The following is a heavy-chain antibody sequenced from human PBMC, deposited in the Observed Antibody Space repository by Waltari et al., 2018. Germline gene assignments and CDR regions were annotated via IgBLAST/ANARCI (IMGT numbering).Heavy chain of an antibody. J-gene: IGHJ4*02. V-gene: IGHV4-34*01. CDR3: ARGDLHYGSSGFFY. Sequence: QVQLHPWGAGLLKPSETLSLTCGVSGGSFNDYYWTWIRQPPGKGLEWMGEIHHSGTTDYNPSLNSRLTMSVDTSKKQISLKMSSVTAADTAVYYCARGDLHYGSSGFFYWGQGALVTVSS. D-gene: IGHD3-22*01. CDR2: IHHSGTT. CDR1: GGSFNDYY.